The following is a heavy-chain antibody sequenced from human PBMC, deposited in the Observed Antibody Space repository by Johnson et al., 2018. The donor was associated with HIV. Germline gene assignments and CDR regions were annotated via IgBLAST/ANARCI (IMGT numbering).Heavy chain of an antibody. D-gene: IGHD6-19*01. CDR1: GFTFSSYA. CDR2: IYSGDNT. CDR3: AGGVAVAFDI. Sequence: VQLVESGGGLVQPGGSLRLSCAASGFTFSSYAMSWVPQAPGKGLEWVSAIYSGDNTLYADSVKGRFIVSRDHSKNTLYVQMNSLRAEDTAVYYCAGGVAVAFDIWGPGTMVTVSS. J-gene: IGHJ3*02. V-gene: IGHV3-66*01.